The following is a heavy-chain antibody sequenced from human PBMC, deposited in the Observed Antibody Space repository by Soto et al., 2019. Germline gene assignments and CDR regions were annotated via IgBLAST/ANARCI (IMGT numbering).Heavy chain of an antibody. Sequence: SETLSLTCTVSGGSTSSYYWSWFWQPARKGLGXIVRFYSGVSTNYIPTLKSRVTLSVDASKNQFSLKVNSMTAADTAVYSCARYRREAVAGYTLDNWGQGILVTVSS. CDR1: GGSTSSYY. J-gene: IGHJ4*02. D-gene: IGHD6-13*01. V-gene: IGHV4-4*07. CDR2: FYSGVST. CDR3: ARYRREAVAGYTLDN.